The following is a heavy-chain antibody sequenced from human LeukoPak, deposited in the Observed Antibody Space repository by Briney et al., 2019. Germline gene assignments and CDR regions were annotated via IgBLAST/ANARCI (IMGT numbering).Heavy chain of an antibody. Sequence: SSETLSLTCTVSGGSISSYYWSWIRQPPGKGLEWIGYIYYSGSTNYNPSLKSRVTISVDTSKNQFSLKLSSVTAADTAVYYCAREGKGSYAFDIWGQRDNGHRLF. CDR2: IYYSGST. CDR1: GGSISSYY. V-gene: IGHV4-59*01. CDR3: AREGKGSYAFDI. D-gene: IGHD3-10*01. J-gene: IGHJ3*02.